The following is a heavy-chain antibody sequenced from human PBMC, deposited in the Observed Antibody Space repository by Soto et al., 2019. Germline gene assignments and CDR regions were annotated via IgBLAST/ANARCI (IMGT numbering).Heavy chain of an antibody. CDR1: GYTFTSYG. Sequence: QVQLVQSGAEVKKPGASVKVSCKASGYTFTSYGISWVRQAPGQGLEWMGWISAYDGNTNYAQKLQGRVTMTTDTSTSTAYMELRSLRSDDTAVYYCARAPNKFDDEDNWFDPWGQGTLVTVSS. J-gene: IGHJ5*02. CDR2: ISAYDGNT. D-gene: IGHD2-8*01. CDR3: ARAPNKFDDEDNWFDP. V-gene: IGHV1-18*01.